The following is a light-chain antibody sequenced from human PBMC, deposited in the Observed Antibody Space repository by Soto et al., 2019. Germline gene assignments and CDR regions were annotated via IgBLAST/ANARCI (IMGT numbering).Light chain of an antibody. CDR3: QQRQYWPPIT. Sequence: EVVLTQYPATLSLSPGERATLSCRASQSVSSNLSWYQRKPGQAPRLLIYDTSNRATGVPARFSGSGSGTDFTLTISSLEPEDCAIYYCQQRQYWPPITFGQGTLLEIK. V-gene: IGKV3-11*01. CDR1: QSVSSN. J-gene: IGKJ5*01. CDR2: DTS.